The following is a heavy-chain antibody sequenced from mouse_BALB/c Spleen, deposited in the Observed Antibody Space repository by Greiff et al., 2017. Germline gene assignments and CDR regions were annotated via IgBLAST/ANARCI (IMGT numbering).Heavy chain of an antibody. J-gene: IGHJ3*01. V-gene: IGHV5-6-3*01. CDR2: INSNGGST. CDR3: ARGAEGFAY. CDR1: GFTFSSYG. Sequence: EVKLMESGGGLVQPGGSLKLSCAASGFTFSSYGMSWVRQTPDKRLELVATINSNGGSTYYPDSVKGRFTISRDNAKNTLYLQMSSLKSEDTAMYYCARGAEGFAYWGQGTLVTVSA.